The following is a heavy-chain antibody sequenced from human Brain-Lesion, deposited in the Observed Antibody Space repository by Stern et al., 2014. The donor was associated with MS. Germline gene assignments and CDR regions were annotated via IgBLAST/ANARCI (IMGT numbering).Heavy chain of an antibody. V-gene: IGHV4-39*01. CDR2: IYYRGFT. CDR3: ARHDSVPRPSQLYSARDRGPGYFDY. Sequence: QVQLQQSGPGLVKPSETLSLTCTVSGGSISSSTYYWAWIRQPPGKGLEWIGNIYYRGFTYYNPSLKRRVTISVDMSKNQFSLKLSSVTAADTAIYYCARHDSVPRPSQLYSARDRGPGYFDYWGQGTLVTVSS. J-gene: IGHJ4*02. CDR1: GGSISSSTYY. D-gene: IGHD1-26*01.